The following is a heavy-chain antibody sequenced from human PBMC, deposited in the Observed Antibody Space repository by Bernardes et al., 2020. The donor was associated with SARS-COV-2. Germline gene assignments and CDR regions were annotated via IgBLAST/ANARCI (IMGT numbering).Heavy chain of an antibody. CDR2: ISYEGSKK. Sequence: GGSLRLSCAASGFTFNNFGIHWVRQAPGKGLEWVAVISYEGSKKYYRDSVEGRFIISKDSSKNTVYLQMNSLRVEDTAVYYCAKELAYGTTWRDYKYYFGMDVWGQGTTVTVSS. J-gene: IGHJ6*02. V-gene: IGHV3-30*18. CDR1: GFTFNNFG. CDR3: AKELAYGTTWRDYKYYFGMDV. D-gene: IGHD3-10*01.